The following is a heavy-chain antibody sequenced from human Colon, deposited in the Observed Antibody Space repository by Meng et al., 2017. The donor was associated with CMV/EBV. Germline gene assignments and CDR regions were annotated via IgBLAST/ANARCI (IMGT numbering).Heavy chain of an antibody. J-gene: IGHJ4*02. V-gene: IGHV3-21*01. D-gene: IGHD3-22*01. CDR1: GFTFSSYS. CDR3: ARGIVGITMIVVVPFDY. Sequence: GGPLRLSCAASGFTFSSYSMNWVRQAPGKGLEWVSCISSSSSYIYYADSVKGRFTISRDNAKNSLYLQMDSLRAEDTAVYYCARGIVGITMIVVVPFDYWGQGTLVTVSS. CDR2: ISSSSSYI.